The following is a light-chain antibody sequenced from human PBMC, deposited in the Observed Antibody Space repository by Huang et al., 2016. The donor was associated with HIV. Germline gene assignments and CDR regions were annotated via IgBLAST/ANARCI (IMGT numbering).Light chain of an antibody. V-gene: IGKV1-5*03. Sequence: DIQMTQFPSTLSASVGDRVTITCRASHSISKWWDLYQQKPGKAPNVLIYKASSLESGVPSRFSCSGSGTEFTLTISSLQPDDSATYYCQQYNNYSRTFGQGTKLEI. J-gene: IGKJ2*01. CDR2: KAS. CDR1: HSISKW. CDR3: QQYNNYSRT.